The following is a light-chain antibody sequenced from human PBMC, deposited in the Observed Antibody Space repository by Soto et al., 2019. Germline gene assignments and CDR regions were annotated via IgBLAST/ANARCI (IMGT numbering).Light chain of an antibody. CDR1: SSNIGAYFD. J-gene: IGLJ3*02. V-gene: IGLV1-40*01. CDR3: QSYDTSLSGWV. Sequence: QSVLTQPPSVSGAPGQRVTISCTGSSSNIGAYFDVHWYQQLPGTAPKLLIYGNTNRPSGLPDRFSGSKSGTSASLAITGLQAEDDADYYCQSYDTSLSGWVFGGGTKVTVL. CDR2: GNT.